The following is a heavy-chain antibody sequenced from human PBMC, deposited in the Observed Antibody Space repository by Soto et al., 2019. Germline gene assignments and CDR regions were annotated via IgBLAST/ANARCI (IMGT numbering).Heavy chain of an antibody. Sequence: GESLNVCWKGSGYGFTRYWVSWVRQMPGKGLEWMGRIDPSDSYTNYSPSFQGHVTISADKSISTAYLQWSSLKASDTAMYLCASCPKGYFSSSHCRDVGQYFRLDVWGQGTTVTVSS. J-gene: IGHJ6*02. CDR3: ASCPKGYFSSSHCRDVGQYFRLDV. V-gene: IGHV5-10-1*01. D-gene: IGHD2-2*01. CDR1: GYGFTRYW. CDR2: IDPSDSYT.